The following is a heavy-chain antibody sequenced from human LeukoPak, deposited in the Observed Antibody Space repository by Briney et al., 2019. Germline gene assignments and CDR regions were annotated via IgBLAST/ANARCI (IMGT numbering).Heavy chain of an antibody. CDR3: ARGGTAVTTNHFDY. J-gene: IGHJ4*02. Sequence: ASVKVSCKPSGYTFTTYYLHWVRQAPGQGLEWMGVISPSGGDTTYAQRFQGRLTMTRDTSTSTVYMEVSSLRSDDTAVYYCARGGTAVTTNHFDYWGQGTLITVSS. CDR1: GYTFTTYY. CDR2: ISPSGGDT. V-gene: IGHV1-46*01. D-gene: IGHD1-1*01.